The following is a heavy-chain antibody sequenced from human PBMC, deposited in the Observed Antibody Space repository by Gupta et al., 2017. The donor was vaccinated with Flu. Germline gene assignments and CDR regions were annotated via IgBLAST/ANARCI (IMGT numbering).Heavy chain of an antibody. V-gene: IGHV3-21*01. D-gene: IGHD3-16*01. Sequence: SVRMNWVRQAPGKGLELVSYISSSSSYIYYADSVKGRFTISRDNAKNSLHLQMNSLRAEDTAVYYCTRTWGGLVNYYMDVWGKGTTVTVSS. CDR1: SVR. J-gene: IGHJ6*03. CDR3: TRTWGGLVNYYMDV. CDR2: ISSSSSYI.